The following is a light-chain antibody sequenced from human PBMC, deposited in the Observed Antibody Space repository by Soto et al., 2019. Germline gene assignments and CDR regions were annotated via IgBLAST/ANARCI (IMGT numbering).Light chain of an antibody. J-gene: IGLJ1*01. CDR2: EVS. V-gene: IGLV2-14*01. CDR1: TNDVGGYNY. CDR3: NSYTSSTSRPYV. Sequence: QSVLTQPASVSGSPGQSTTISCTGTTNDVGGYNYVSWYQQHPGKAPKLLIFEVSSRPSGVSNRFSGSKSGNTASLTISALQAEDEADYFCNSYTSSTSRPYVFGTGTKVTVL.